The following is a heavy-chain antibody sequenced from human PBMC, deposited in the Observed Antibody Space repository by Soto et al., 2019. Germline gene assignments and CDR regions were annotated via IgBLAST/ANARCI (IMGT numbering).Heavy chain of an antibody. V-gene: IGHV4-61*01. Sequence: SETLSLTCTVSGGSVSSGTYYWSWIRQPPGKGLEWIGYIFYSGSTIYNPSLKSRVTISVDTSKNQVSLKLNSVTAADAAVYYCASYYDLRSHYFDPWGQGTLVTVSS. J-gene: IGHJ5*02. CDR2: IFYSGST. D-gene: IGHD3-3*01. CDR1: GGSVSSGTYY. CDR3: ASYYDLRSHYFDP.